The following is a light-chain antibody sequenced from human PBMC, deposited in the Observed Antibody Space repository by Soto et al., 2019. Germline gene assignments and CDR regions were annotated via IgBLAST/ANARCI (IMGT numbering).Light chain of an antibody. J-gene: IGKJ1*01. V-gene: IGKV4-1*01. Sequence: DIVMTQSPDSLAVSLGERATINCKSSQSVLYSSKIKNYLAWYQQKPGQPPKLLIYWASTRESGVPDRFSGSGSGTDFTLTISSLQAEDVAVYYCQQYYSTPPTFGQGTKVEIK. CDR2: WAS. CDR3: QQYYSTPPT. CDR1: QSVLYSSKIKNY.